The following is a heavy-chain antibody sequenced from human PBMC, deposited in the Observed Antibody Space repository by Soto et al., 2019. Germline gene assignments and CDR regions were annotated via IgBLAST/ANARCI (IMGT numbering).Heavy chain of an antibody. CDR2: INHSGST. CDR1: GGSFSGYY. V-gene: IGHV4-34*01. D-gene: IGHD2-8*01. J-gene: IGHJ6*02. CDR3: ARAGIVLMMYAQGGMDV. Sequence: SETLSLTCAVYGGSFSGYYWSWIRQPPGKGLEWIGEINHSGSTNYNPSLKSRVTISVDTSKNQFSLKLSSVTAADTAVYYCARAGIVLMMYAQGGMDVWGQGTTVTVSS.